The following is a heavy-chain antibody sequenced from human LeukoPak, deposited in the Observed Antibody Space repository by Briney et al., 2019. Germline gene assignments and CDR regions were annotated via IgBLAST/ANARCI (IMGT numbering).Heavy chain of an antibody. CDR2: ISASRGST. Sequence: ASVKVSCKASGYTFTSYGISWVRQAPGQRLEWMGWISASRGSTNYAQKFQGRVTMTTETSTTTAYMELRSLESDDTAVYYCARDRSDGSYFRLWGQGTLVTVSS. J-gene: IGHJ4*02. CDR3: ARDRSDGSYFRL. V-gene: IGHV1-18*01. D-gene: IGHD1-26*01. CDR1: GYTFTSYG.